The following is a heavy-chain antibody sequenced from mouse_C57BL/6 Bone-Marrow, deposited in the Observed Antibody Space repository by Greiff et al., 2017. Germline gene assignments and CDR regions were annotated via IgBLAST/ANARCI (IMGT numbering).Heavy chain of an antibody. J-gene: IGHJ3*01. Sequence: VKVVESGAELVRPGTSVKVSCKASGYAFTNYLIEGVKQRPGQGLEWIGVINPGSGGTNYNEKFKGKATLTADKSSSTAYMQLSSLTSEDSAVYFCARSKNWDSWFAYWGQGTLVTVSA. D-gene: IGHD4-1*01. CDR1: GYAFTNYL. V-gene: IGHV1-54*01. CDR2: INPGSGGT. CDR3: ARSKNWDSWFAY.